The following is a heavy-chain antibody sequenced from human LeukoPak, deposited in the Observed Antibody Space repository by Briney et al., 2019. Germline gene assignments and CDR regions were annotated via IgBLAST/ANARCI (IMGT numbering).Heavy chain of an antibody. V-gene: IGHV4-38-2*01. Sequence: SSETLSLTCYVSGDSISSSYFWGWIRQPPGTGLEWIGSISHSENTFYNPSLKSRVAISVDTSKNHFSLNLSAVTAADTAVYYCARRNGVLDYWGQGTLVTVSS. J-gene: IGHJ4*02. CDR3: ARRNGVLDY. D-gene: IGHD2-8*01. CDR1: GDSISSSYF. CDR2: ISHSENT.